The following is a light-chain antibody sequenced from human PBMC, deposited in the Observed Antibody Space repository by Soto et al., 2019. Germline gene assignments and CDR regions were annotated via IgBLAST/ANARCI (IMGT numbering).Light chain of an antibody. CDR1: GSNIGAGYP. V-gene: IGLV1-40*01. CDR3: QSYDSSLSGYV. J-gene: IGLJ1*01. Sequence: QSVLTQPPSVSGAPGQRITISCTGSGSNIGAGYPVHWYQQLPGTAPKLLIFGNTIRPSGVPDRFSGSRSGLAITGLQAEDEADYYCQSYDSSLSGYVFGTGTKVTVL. CDR2: GNT.